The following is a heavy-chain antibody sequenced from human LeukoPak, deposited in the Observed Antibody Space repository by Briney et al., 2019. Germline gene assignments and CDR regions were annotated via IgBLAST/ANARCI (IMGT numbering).Heavy chain of an antibody. Sequence: SGPTLVNPTQTLTLTCTLSGFSLSTGGVGVGWIRQPPGKALEWLALIYWDDDKYYSPSLKIRLTITRDTSKNQVVLTMTNVDPVDTGTYFCAHYYGSGSYQNRYFDYWGQGALVTVSS. CDR1: GFSLSTGGVG. D-gene: IGHD3-10*01. J-gene: IGHJ4*02. V-gene: IGHV2-5*02. CDR3: AHYYGSGSYQNRYFDY. CDR2: IYWDDDK.